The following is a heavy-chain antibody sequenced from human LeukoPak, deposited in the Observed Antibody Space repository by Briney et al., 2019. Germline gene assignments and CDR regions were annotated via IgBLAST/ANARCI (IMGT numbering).Heavy chain of an antibody. CDR3: ARNGWLARGYFDY. CDR1: GGSISSGGYY. Sequence: PSETLSLTCTVSGGSISSGGYYWSWIRQPPGKGLEWIGYIYYSGSTNYNPSLKSRVTISVDTSKNQFSLKLSSVTAADTAVYYCARNGWLARGYFDYWGQGTLVTVSS. J-gene: IGHJ4*02. D-gene: IGHD6-19*01. V-gene: IGHV4-61*08. CDR2: IYYSGST.